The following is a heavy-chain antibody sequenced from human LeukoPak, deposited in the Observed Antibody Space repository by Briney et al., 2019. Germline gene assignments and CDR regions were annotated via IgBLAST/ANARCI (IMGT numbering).Heavy chain of an antibody. Sequence: GASVKVSCKASGYIFTSYVLHMVRQPPGQDLEWMGWTNTNTENPTYAQGFTGRFVFSLDTSVSTAYLQISSLKADDTAMYYCARGDYETHGYQTRWGQGTLVTVSS. CDR1: GYIFTSYV. CDR3: ARGDYETHGYQTR. CDR2: TNTNTENP. V-gene: IGHV7-4-1*02. D-gene: IGHD3-22*01. J-gene: IGHJ4*02.